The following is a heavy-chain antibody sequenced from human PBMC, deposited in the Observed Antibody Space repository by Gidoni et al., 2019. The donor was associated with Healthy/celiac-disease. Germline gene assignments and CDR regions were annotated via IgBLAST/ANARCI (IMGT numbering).Heavy chain of an antibody. CDR1: GGSFSGYY. CDR2: INHSGST. D-gene: IGHD3-22*01. Sequence: QVQLQQWGAGLLKPSETLSLTCAVYGGSFSGYYRSWIRQPPGKGLEWIGEINHSGSTNYNPSLKSRVTISVDTSKNQFSLKLSSVTAADTAVYYCARGRKYYDSSGYYPYFDYWGQGTLVTVSS. V-gene: IGHV4-34*01. J-gene: IGHJ4*02. CDR3: ARGRKYYDSSGYYPYFDY.